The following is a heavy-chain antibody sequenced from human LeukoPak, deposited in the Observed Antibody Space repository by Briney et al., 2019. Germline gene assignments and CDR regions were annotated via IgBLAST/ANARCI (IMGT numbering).Heavy chain of an antibody. CDR1: GFTFSSYW. D-gene: IGHD3-10*01. Sequence: GGSLRLSCAASGFTFSSYWMSWVRQAPGKGLEWVANIKQDGSEKYYVDSVEGRFTISRDNAKNSLYLQMNSLRAEDTAVYYCARDYYGNYYYYYYGMDVWGQGTTVTVSS. CDR2: IKQDGSEK. J-gene: IGHJ6*02. V-gene: IGHV3-7*01. CDR3: ARDYYGNYYYYYYGMDV.